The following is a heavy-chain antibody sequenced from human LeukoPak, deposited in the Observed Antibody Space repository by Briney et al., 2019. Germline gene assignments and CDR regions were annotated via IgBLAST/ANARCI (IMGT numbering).Heavy chain of an antibody. J-gene: IGHJ6*02. CDR3: ARDVSPLSSGSYEVFYYGMDV. CDR2: INPNSGGR. CDR1: GYTFTGYY. D-gene: IGHD6-19*01. Sequence: GASVKVSCKASGYTFTGYYTHWVWQAPGQGLEWMGWINPNSGGRKYAQKFEGRVTITRDTSITTAYMEVSRLRSDDTAMYYCARDVSPLSSGSYEVFYYGMDVWGQGTTVTVSS. V-gene: IGHV1-2*02.